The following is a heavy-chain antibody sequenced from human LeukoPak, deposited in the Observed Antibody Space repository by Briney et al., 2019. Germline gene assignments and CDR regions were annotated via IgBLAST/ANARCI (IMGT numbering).Heavy chain of an antibody. V-gene: IGHV1-2*02. CDR2: FNPNSGGT. CDR3: ARVIVGATRGGYYFDY. CDR1: GYTFTGYY. Sequence: ASVKVSCKASGYTFTGYYMHWVRQASGHGLDWMGWFNPNSGGTNYAQKFQGRVTMSRDTSISTAYMELSRLRSDDTAVYYCARVIVGATRGGYYFDYWGQGTLVTVSS. D-gene: IGHD1-26*01. J-gene: IGHJ4*02.